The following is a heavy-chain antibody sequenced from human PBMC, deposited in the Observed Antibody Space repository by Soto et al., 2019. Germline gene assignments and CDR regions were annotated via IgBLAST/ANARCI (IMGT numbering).Heavy chain of an antibody. J-gene: IGHJ1*01. D-gene: IGHD3-22*01. V-gene: IGHV1-18*01. Sequence: ASVKVSCKASGYTFTSYGISWVRQAPGQGPEWMGWISAYNGNTNYAQKLQGRVTMTTDTSTSTAYMELRSLRSDDTAVYYCAVPYYDSSGYQAEYFQHWGQGTLVTVSS. CDR2: ISAYNGNT. CDR1: GYTFTSYG. CDR3: AVPYYDSSGYQAEYFQH.